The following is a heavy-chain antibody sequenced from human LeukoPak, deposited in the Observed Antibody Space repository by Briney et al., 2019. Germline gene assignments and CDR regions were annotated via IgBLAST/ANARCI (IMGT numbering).Heavy chain of an antibody. V-gene: IGHV4-39*01. J-gene: IGHJ4*02. Sequence: SGPTLVNPTQTLTLTCTFSGFSLSTSGVGVDWIRQPPGKGLEWIGSIYYSGSTYYDPSLKRRVTISVDTSKNQFSLKLSSVTAADTAVYYCASTYLYGLLGPRVDYWGQGTLVTVSS. D-gene: IGHD2/OR15-2a*01. CDR3: ASTYLYGLLGPRVDY. CDR1: GFSLSTSGVG. CDR2: IYYSGST.